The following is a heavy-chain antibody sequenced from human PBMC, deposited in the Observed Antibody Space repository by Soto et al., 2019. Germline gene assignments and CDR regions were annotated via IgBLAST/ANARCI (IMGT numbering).Heavy chain of an antibody. CDR3: AHTGSMTTVTKGAFDI. V-gene: IGHV2-5*02. Sequence: QITLKESGPTLVKPTQTLTLTCTFSGFSLSTSGVGVGWIRQPPGQALQWLALIYWDDDQRYSPSLRSTLTITKDTSKNQVVLTMTNMDPVDTATYYCAHTGSMTTVTKGAFDIWGQGTMVTVSS. CDR2: IYWDDDQ. D-gene: IGHD4-17*01. CDR1: GFSLSTSGVG. J-gene: IGHJ3*02.